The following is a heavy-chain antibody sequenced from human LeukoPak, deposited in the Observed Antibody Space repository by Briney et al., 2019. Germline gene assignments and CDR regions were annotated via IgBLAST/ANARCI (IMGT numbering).Heavy chain of an antibody. CDR2: ISVSGIT. CDR3: AKGFSVRGRFDP. Sequence: GGSLRLSCVASGLTFSSNSMSWVRQPPGMGLEWVSGISVSGITVYADSVKGRLTISRDNSKNTLYLQMNNLRAEDAALYYCAKGFSVRGRFDPWGQGTQVTVSS. V-gene: IGHV3-23*01. CDR1: GLTFSSNS. D-gene: IGHD2-15*01. J-gene: IGHJ5*02.